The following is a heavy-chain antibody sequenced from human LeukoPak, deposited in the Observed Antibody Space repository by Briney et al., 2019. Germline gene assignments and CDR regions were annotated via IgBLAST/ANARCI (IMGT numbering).Heavy chain of an antibody. Sequence: PGGSLRLSCAASGFTFSDYYVSWIRQAPGKGLEWVSYISSSGSTIYYADSVKGRFTISRDNAKNSLYLQMNSLRAEDTAVYYCARSPSRYCSGGSCSLPDYWGQGTLVTVSS. CDR2: ISSSGSTI. CDR3: ARSPSRYCSGGSCSLPDY. J-gene: IGHJ4*02. V-gene: IGHV3-11*01. D-gene: IGHD2-15*01. CDR1: GFTFSDYY.